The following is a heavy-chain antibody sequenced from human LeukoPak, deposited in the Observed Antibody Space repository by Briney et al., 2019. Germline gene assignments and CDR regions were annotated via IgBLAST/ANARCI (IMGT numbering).Heavy chain of an antibody. Sequence: SVKVSCKASGYTFTGYYMHWVRQAPGQGLEWMGRIIPILGIANYAQKFQGRVTITADKSTSTAYMELSSLRSEDTAVYYCARADYYGSGFWGQGTLVTVSS. V-gene: IGHV1-69*04. CDR1: GYTFTGYY. D-gene: IGHD3-10*01. J-gene: IGHJ4*02. CDR3: ARADYYGSGF. CDR2: IIPILGIA.